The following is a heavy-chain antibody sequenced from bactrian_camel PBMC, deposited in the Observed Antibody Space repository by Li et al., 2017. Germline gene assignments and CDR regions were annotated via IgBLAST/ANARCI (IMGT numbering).Heavy chain of an antibody. Sequence: VQLVESGGGLVQPGGSLRLSCAASGFIFSRYAMGWVRQAPGKGLEWVSDINAYDVTYYADSVKGRFNISKDDAKNTLYLVMNSLKPEDSAMCYCAADSGNVRWHMVLSQSRRYRLLGRRNPGHRL. CDR1: GFIFSRYA. J-gene: IGHJ7*01. V-gene: IGHV3S9*01. D-gene: IGHD6*01. CDR2: INAYDVT.